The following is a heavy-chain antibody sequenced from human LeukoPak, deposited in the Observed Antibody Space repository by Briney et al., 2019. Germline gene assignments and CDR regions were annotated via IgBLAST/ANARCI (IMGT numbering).Heavy chain of an antibody. Sequence: SETLSLTCTVSGYSISSGYYWGWIRQPPGKGLEWIGSIYHSGSTYYNPSLKSRVTISVDTSKNQFSLKLSSVTAADTGVYYCAKEPHHCGGDCSNDYWGQGTLVTVSS. J-gene: IGHJ4*02. V-gene: IGHV4-38-2*02. CDR1: GYSISSGYY. D-gene: IGHD2-21*02. CDR2: IYHSGST. CDR3: AKEPHHCGGDCSNDY.